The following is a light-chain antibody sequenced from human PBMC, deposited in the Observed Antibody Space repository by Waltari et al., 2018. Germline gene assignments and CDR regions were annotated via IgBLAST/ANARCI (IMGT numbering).Light chain of an antibody. Sequence: QSALTQPRSVSGSPGQSVTISCTGISSEVGDFNFVSCYQHHPGEAPKLMICDVTKRPSGVPDRLSGSKSGNTASLTISGLQAEDEANYYCCSYIGTHTNWVFGGGTKLTIL. CDR2: DVT. CDR3: CSYIGTHTNWV. CDR1: SSEVGDFNF. V-gene: IGLV2-11*01. J-gene: IGLJ3*02.